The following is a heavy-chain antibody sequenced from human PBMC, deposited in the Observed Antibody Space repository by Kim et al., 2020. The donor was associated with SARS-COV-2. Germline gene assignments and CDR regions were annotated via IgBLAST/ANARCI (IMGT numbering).Heavy chain of an antibody. V-gene: IGHV3-23*01. D-gene: IGHD3-10*01. CDR1: GFTFSSYA. Sequence: GGSLRLSCAASGFTFSSYAMSWVRQAPGKGLEWVSAISGSGGSTYYADSVKGRFTISRDNSKNTLYLQMNSLRAEDTAVYYCANAPPTYYYGSGSYIFDYWGQGTLVTVSS. J-gene: IGHJ4*02. CDR3: ANAPPTYYYGSGSYIFDY. CDR2: ISGSGGST.